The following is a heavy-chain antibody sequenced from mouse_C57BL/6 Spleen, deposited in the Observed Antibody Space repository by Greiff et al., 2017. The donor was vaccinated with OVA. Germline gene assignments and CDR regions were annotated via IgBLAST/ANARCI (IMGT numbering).Heavy chain of an antibody. Sequence: VKLQQPGAELVKPGASVKLSCKASGYTFTSYWMQWVKQRPGQGLEWIGEIDPSDSYTNYNQKFKGKATLTVDTSSSTAYMQLSSLTSEDSAVYYCADYGSGYFDVWGTGTTVTVSS. CDR3: ADYGSGYFDV. V-gene: IGHV1-50*01. CDR1: GYTFTSYW. D-gene: IGHD1-1*01. CDR2: IDPSDSYT. J-gene: IGHJ1*03.